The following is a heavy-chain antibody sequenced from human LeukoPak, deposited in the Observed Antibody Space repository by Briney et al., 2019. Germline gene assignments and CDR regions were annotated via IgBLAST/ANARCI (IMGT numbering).Heavy chain of an antibody. Sequence: VASVKVSCKASGYTFTSYGISWVRQAPGQGLEWMGWISAYNGNTNYAQKLQGRVTMTTDTSTSTAYMELRSLRSDDTVVYYCARGLYCSSTSCYAGGWFDPWGQGTLVTVSS. CDR3: ARGLYCSSTSCYAGGWFDP. CDR2: ISAYNGNT. D-gene: IGHD2-2*01. CDR1: GYTFTSYG. J-gene: IGHJ5*02. V-gene: IGHV1-18*01.